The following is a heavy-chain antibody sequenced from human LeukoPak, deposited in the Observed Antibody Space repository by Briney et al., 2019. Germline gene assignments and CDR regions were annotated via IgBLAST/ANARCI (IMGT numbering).Heavy chain of an antibody. V-gene: IGHV3-30*02. CDR2: IRYDGSNK. Sequence: PGGSLRLSCAASGFTFSSYGMHWVRQAPGKGLEWVAFIRYDGSNKYYADSVKGRFTISRDNSKNTLYLQMNSLRAEDTAVYYCAKPGKRCSGGSCYYFDYWGQGILVTVSS. CDR3: AKPGKRCSGGSCYYFDY. D-gene: IGHD2-15*01. J-gene: IGHJ4*02. CDR1: GFTFSSYG.